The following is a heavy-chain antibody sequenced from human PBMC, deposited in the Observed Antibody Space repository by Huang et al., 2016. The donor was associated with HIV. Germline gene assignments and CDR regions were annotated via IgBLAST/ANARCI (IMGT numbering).Heavy chain of an antibody. Sequence: EVQLLESGGGLLQRGGSLRLSCAASGFSFSDYAMTWVRQTPGTGLEWVSFISSSGGSTYYTDSVRGRFTISRDNSKKTMDLQMNNLRVDDTAVYYCARGGYCSYGSYSVAAFDMWGQGTMVTVSS. J-gene: IGHJ3*02. CDR1: GFSFSDYA. V-gene: IGHV3-23*01. CDR2: ISSSGGST. D-gene: IGHD2-15*01. CDR3: ARGGYCSYGSYSVAAFDM.